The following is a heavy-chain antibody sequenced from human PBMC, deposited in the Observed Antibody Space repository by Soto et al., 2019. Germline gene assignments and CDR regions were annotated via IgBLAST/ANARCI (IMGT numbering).Heavy chain of an antibody. D-gene: IGHD6-13*01. J-gene: IGHJ3*01. V-gene: IGHV4-30-4*01. CDR3: ARADSSSWYGAFDV. CDR1: GGSISSGYYY. Sequence: PSETLSLTCSVSGGSISSGYYYWSWIRQPPGKGLEWIGNIYYSGNTYYNPSLKSRLIISIDTSKNQFSLKLSSVTAADTAVYYCARADSSSWYGAFDVWGQGTMVTVSS. CDR2: IYYSGNT.